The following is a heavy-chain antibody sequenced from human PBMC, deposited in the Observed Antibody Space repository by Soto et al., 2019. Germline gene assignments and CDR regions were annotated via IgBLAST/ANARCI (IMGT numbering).Heavy chain of an antibody. CDR3: ASVRGGYYYAMDV. J-gene: IGHJ6*02. CDR1: GGSFSGYY. V-gene: IGHV4-34*01. D-gene: IGHD3-10*02. CDR2: INHSGST. Sequence: PSETLSLTCAVYGGSFSGYYWTWIRQPPGTGLEWIGEINHSGSTNYNPSLKSRVTISVDKSKNQFSLKLSSVTAADTAVYYCASVRGGYYYAMDVWGQGTTVTVSS.